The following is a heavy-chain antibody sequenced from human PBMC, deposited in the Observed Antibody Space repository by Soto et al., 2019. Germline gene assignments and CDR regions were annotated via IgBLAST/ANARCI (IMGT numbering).Heavy chain of an antibody. CDR3: ARGRSWYFLNWFDP. V-gene: IGHV4-34*01. D-gene: IGHD6-13*01. CDR2: INHSGST. J-gene: IGHJ5*02. CDR1: GGSFSGYY. Sequence: ASETLSLTCAVYGGSFSGYYWSWIRQPPGKGLEWIGEINHSGSTNYNPSLKSRVTISVDTSKNQFSLKLSSVTAADTAVYYCARGRSWYFLNWFDPWGQGTLVTVSS.